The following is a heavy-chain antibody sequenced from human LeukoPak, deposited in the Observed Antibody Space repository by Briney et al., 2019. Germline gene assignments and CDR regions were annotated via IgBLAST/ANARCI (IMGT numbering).Heavy chain of an antibody. D-gene: IGHD3-9*01. J-gene: IGHJ3*02. Sequence: GGSLRLSRAASGFTFSSYAMSWVRQAPGKGLEWVSAISGSGGSTYYADSVKGRFTISRDNSMNTLYLQMNSLRAEDTAVYYCAKRDYDILTGYSNDAFDIWGQGTMVTVSS. CDR2: ISGSGGST. CDR1: GFTFSSYA. CDR3: AKRDYDILTGYSNDAFDI. V-gene: IGHV3-23*01.